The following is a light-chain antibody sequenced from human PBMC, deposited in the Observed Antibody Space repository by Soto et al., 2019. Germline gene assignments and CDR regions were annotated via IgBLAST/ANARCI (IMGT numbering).Light chain of an antibody. Sequence: QSALTKPRSVSGSPGQSVTIACTGTSSDVGGYNYVSWYQQHPGKAPKLMIYDVSKRPSGVPDRFSGSNSGNTASLTISGLQAEDEADYYCCSYAGSYTHVFGTGTKVTVL. CDR2: DVS. J-gene: IGLJ1*01. CDR3: CSYAGSYTHV. CDR1: SSDVGGYNY. V-gene: IGLV2-11*01.